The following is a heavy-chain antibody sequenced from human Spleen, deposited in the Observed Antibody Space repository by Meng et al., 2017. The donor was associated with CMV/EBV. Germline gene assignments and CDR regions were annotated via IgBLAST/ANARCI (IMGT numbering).Heavy chain of an antibody. CDR3: VRGVAEFLGWELGH. J-gene: IGHJ4*02. Sequence: VELVESGGGVVKPGGSLRLSCAASGFTFSRHWMHWVRQAPGKGLVWVSRISSDGDRISYADSVKGRFTISRDNVKDTLHLQMHSLGVEDSAMYYCVRGVAEFLGWELGHWGQGALVTVSS. CDR1: GFTFSRHW. D-gene: IGHD1-26*01. V-gene: IGHV3-74*02. CDR2: ISSDGDRI.